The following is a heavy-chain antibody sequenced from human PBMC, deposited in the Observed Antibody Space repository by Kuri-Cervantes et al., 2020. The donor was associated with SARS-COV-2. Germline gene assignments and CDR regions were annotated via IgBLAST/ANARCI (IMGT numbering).Heavy chain of an antibody. CDR2: INTDNGNT. V-gene: IGHV1-3*04. CDR1: GYIFTNYA. D-gene: IGHD3-10*01. CDR3: ARDMGEVRVIIGWFDH. J-gene: IGHJ5*02. Sequence: ASVKVSCKASGYIFTNYAIHWVRQAPGQRLEWMGWINTDNGNTKYSQKFQGRVTINRDTSASTAYMELSSLRSEDTAIYYCARDMGEVRVIIGWFDHGGQGTLVTVSS.